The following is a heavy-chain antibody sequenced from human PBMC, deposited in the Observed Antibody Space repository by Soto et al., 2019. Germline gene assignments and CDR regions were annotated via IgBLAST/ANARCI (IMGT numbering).Heavy chain of an antibody. CDR1: GFTFTTYA. J-gene: IGHJ4*02. CDR3: AKEALTVAGNNFDS. V-gene: IGHV3-23*01. CDR2: ISGSGAGT. D-gene: IGHD6-19*01. Sequence: LLESGGGLVQPGGSLRLSCAASGFTFTTYAMGWVRQVPGKGLGWVSSISGSGAGTFNADSVKGRFTISRDNAKKMVYLQMNGLRADDTALYYCAKEALTVAGNNFDSWGQGTLVTVSS.